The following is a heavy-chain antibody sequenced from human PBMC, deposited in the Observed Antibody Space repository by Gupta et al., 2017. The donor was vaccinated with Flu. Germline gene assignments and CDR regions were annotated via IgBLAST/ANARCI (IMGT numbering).Heavy chain of an antibody. CDR3: ARALRASSQHLSVPRQAAAGRGPLDY. CDR2: INHSGST. Sequence: QVQLQQWGAGLLKPSETLSLTCAVYGGSFSGYYWSWIRQPPGKGLEWIGEINHSGSTNYNPSLKSRVTISVDTSKNQFSLKLSSVTAADTAVYYCARALRASSQHLSVPRQAAAGRGPLDYWGQGTLVTVSS. CDR1: GGSFSGYY. V-gene: IGHV4-34*01. D-gene: IGHD6-13*01. J-gene: IGHJ4*02.